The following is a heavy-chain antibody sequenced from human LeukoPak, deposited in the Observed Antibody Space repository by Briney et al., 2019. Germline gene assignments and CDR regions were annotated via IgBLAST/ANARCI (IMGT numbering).Heavy chain of an antibody. D-gene: IGHD5-12*01. J-gene: IGHJ4*02. CDR2: ISSSGSTI. V-gene: IGHV3-48*03. CDR3: ARGRWISASYYFDY. Sequence: PGGSLRLSCAASGFTFSSYEMNWVRQAPGKGLEWVSYISSSGSTIYYADSVKGRFTISRDNAKNSLYLQMNSLRAEDTAVYYCARGRWISASYYFDYWGQGTLVTVSS. CDR1: GFTFSSYE.